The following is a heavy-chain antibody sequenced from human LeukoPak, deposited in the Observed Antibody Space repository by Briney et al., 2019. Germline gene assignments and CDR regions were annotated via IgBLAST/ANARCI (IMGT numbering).Heavy chain of an antibody. CDR3: ARDPYSGSYGDYYYYYMDV. V-gene: IGHV3-21*06. CDR1: GFSFSTYN. CDR2: ITTSSSYI. D-gene: IGHD1-26*01. Sequence: GGSLRLSCAASGFSFSTYNMNWVRQAPGKGLEWVSSITTSSSYIYYADSVKGRFTVSRDNAKSSLYLQMNSLRDEDTAVYYCARDPYSGSYGDYYYYYMDVWGKGTTVTISS. J-gene: IGHJ6*03.